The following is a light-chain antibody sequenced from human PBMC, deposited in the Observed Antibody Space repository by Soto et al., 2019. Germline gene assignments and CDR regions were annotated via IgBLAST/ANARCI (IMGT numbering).Light chain of an antibody. CDR3: QKYNSASWT. J-gene: IGKJ1*01. CDR1: QGISNY. Sequence: DIQMTQSPSSLSASVGDRVTITCRASQGISNYLAWYQQKPGKVPKLLIYAASTLQSGVPSRFSGSGSGTDFPLTISSLQPEDVATYYCQKYNSASWTCGQGTKVEIK. V-gene: IGKV1-27*01. CDR2: AAS.